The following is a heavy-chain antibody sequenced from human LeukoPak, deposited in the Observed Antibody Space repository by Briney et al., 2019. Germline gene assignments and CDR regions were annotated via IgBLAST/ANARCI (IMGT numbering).Heavy chain of an antibody. J-gene: IGHJ3*02. CDR1: GGSINNYY. CDR2: IYTRGST. V-gene: IGHV4-4*07. CDR3: ARGRYCSADICSGGDAFDI. Sequence: ASETLSLTCTVSGGSINNYYWSWIRQPAGKGLEWIGRIYTRGSTNYNPSLKSRVTMSVDTSKNQFSLKLSSVTAANTAVYYCARGRYCSADICSGGDAFDIWGQGTMVSVSS. D-gene: IGHD2-15*01.